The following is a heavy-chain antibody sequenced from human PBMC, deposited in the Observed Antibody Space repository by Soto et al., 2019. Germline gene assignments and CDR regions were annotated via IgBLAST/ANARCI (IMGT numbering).Heavy chain of an antibody. Sequence: QVQLQESGPGLVKPSETLSLMCTVSGGSISSYYWSWIRQPPGKGLEWIGYIYYSGSTNYNPSLTSRITISVATSKTQFSLKLSSVTAADTAVYYCARERRDGYKHYFDYWGQGTLVTVSS. CDR1: GGSISSYY. CDR3: ARERRDGYKHYFDY. CDR2: IYYSGST. J-gene: IGHJ4*02. D-gene: IGHD5-12*01. V-gene: IGHV4-59*01.